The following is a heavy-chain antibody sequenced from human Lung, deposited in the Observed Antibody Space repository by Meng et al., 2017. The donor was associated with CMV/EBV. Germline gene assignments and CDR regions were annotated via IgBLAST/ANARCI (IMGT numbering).Heavy chain of an antibody. CDR2: ISTNTGTP. D-gene: IGHD2/OR15-2a*01. J-gene: IGHJ5*02. CDR3: ARGGNFDP. CDR1: GYTFSTYT. Sequence: QGQLMQPGSELKKPGSVVKVSCKASGYTFSTYTINWVRQAHGRGLEWMGWISTNTGTPTYTQGFTGRFVFSLDTSVSTAYLQISSLKAEDTAVYYCARGGNFDPWGQGTLVTVSS. V-gene: IGHV7-4-1*02.